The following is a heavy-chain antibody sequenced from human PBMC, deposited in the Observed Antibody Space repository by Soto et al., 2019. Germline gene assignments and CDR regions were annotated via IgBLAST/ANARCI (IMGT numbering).Heavy chain of an antibody. CDR1: GYSFTTYW. CDR2: IYPGDSDT. V-gene: IGHV5-51*01. J-gene: IGHJ6*02. Sequence: GEPLNISWKGSGYSFTTYWIGWTRQLTGKGLEWMGIIYPGDSDTRYSPSFQGQVTISADKSISTAYLQWSSLKASDTAMYYCARRYYYGMDVWGQGTTVTVSS. CDR3: ARRYYYGMDV.